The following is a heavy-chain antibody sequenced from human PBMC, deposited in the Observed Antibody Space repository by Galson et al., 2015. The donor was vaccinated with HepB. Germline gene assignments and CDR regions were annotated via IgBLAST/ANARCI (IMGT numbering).Heavy chain of an antibody. V-gene: IGHV3-23*01. CDR2: ISGGGSTT. CDR3: AKDIVVATAGDFDI. CDR1: GFTFSSYA. Sequence: SLRLSCAASGFTFSSYAMSWVRQAPGKGLEWVSGISGGGSTTEYADSVKGRFTISRDNSKNTLYLQMNSLRAEDTAVYFCAKDIVVATAGDFDIWGQGTMVTVSS. J-gene: IGHJ3*02. D-gene: IGHD2-21*02.